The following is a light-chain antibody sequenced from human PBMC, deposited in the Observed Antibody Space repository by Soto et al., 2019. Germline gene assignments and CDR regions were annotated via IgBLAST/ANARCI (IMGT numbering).Light chain of an antibody. J-gene: IGLJ3*02. V-gene: IGLV2-8*01. CDR3: ISYAGTSGV. Sequence: QSALTQPPSASGSPGQSVTISCTGSSSDVGGYNFVSWFQQHPGKAPNLIIYDVTKRPSGVPDRFSGSKSGNTASLTVSGLQAEDEADYYCISYAGTSGVFGGGTKLTVL. CDR2: DVT. CDR1: SSDVGGYNF.